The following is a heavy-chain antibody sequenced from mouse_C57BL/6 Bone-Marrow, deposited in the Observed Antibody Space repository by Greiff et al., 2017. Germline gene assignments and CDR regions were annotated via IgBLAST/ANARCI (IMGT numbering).Heavy chain of an antibody. D-gene: IGHD2-1*01. CDR1: GYTLTSHC. J-gene: IGHJ4*01. CDR3: ARVGGNGEAMDY. CDR2: IDPTDSCT. V-gene: IGHV1-59*01. Sequence: QVQLQQPGAELVRPGASVKLSCKVSGYTLTSHCMHWVKQRPGQGLEWIGVIDPTDSCTNYNQKFKGKATLTVDTSSSPAYMQLNSLTSEDSAVYFCARVGGNGEAMDYWGQGTSVTVSS.